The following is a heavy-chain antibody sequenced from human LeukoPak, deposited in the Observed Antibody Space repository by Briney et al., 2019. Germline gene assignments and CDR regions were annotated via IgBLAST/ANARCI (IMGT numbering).Heavy chain of an antibody. CDR1: GFTFSTSG. CDR2: ILSDVSFK. CDR3: ARDRGAKYASGWASNCLDL. V-gene: IGHV3-33*01. D-gene: IGHD6-19*01. Sequence: GRSLRLSCVASGFTFSTSGMHWVRQAPGKGLEWVAVILSDVSFKYYADSVKGRFTISRDNSKNTLYLQMNSLRDEDTAVYYCARDRGAKYASGWASNCLDLWGQGTLVTVSP. J-gene: IGHJ5*02.